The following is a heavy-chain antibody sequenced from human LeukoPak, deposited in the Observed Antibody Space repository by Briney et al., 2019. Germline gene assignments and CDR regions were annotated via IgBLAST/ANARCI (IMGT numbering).Heavy chain of an antibody. J-gene: IGHJ4*02. D-gene: IGHD3-16*02. CDR2: IIPIFGTA. Sequence: SVKVSCKASGGTFSSYAISWVRQAPGQGLEWMGGIIPIFGTANYAQKFQGRVTITADESTSTAYMELSSLRSEDTAVYYCARDSSRGFVGVIVGGSRELDYWGQGTLVTVSS. CDR3: ARDSSRGFVGVIVGGSRELDY. CDR1: GGTFSSYA. V-gene: IGHV1-69*13.